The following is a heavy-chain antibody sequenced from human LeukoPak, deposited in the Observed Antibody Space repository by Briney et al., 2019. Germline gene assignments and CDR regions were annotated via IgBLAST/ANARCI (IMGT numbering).Heavy chain of an antibody. CDR2: IFPTDSGT. CDR1: GYSFTSYC. J-gene: IGHJ4*02. D-gene: IGHD6-19*01. CDR3: ARRGVIAVAGTPLYYFDY. V-gene: IGHV5-51*01. Sequence: GESLKISCKASGYSFTSYCIGWVRQLPAKGLAWMGVIFPTDSGTRSSPSFQGQVTISADKSISTAYLQWSSLQASDTAMYYCARRGVIAVAGTPLYYFDYWGQGTLVTVSS.